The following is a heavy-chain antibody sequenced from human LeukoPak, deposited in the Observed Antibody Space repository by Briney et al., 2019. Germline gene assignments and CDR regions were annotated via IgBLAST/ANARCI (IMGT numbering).Heavy chain of an antibody. CDR1: GFSFSSFF. CDR2: ISQDESET. Sequence: GGSLKLSCAASGFSFSSFFLNWVRLTPGRELEWVACISQDESETFYMDSVRGRFTISRDNTKKSLYLRMNSLRAEDTAVYFCVRDLGHSRHYFEYWGQGALVTVSS. J-gene: IGHJ4*02. V-gene: IGHV3-7*01. D-gene: IGHD7-27*01. CDR3: VRDLGHSRHYFEY.